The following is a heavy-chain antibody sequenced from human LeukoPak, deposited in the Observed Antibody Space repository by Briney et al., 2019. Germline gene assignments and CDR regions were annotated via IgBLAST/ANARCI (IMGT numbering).Heavy chain of an antibody. D-gene: IGHD3-22*01. V-gene: IGHV3-23*01. CDR3: AKGSDDSTGYYYSHYYYYMDV. J-gene: IGHJ6*03. CDR2: ISSSGGNT. Sequence: PGGSLRLSCAAYGFTFSSFAMNWVRQGPGGGLEWVLGISSSGGNTCYADTVKGRFTISRDNAKNTLSLQMSYLRAEYTAVYYCAKGSDDSTGYYYSHYYYYMDVWGKGTTVTVS. CDR1: GFTFSSFA.